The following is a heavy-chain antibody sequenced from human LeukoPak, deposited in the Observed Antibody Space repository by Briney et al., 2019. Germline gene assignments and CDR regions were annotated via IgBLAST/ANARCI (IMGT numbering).Heavy chain of an antibody. V-gene: IGHV3-48*03. CDR1: GFTFSSYE. CDR3: ARKADAFDI. J-gene: IGHJ3*02. CDR2: ISSSGSTI. Sequence: PGGSLRLSCAASGFTFSSYEMNWVRQAPGKGLEWVSYISSSGSTIYYADSVKGRSTISRDNAKNSLYLQMNSLRAEDTAVYYCARKADAFDIWGQGTMVTVSS.